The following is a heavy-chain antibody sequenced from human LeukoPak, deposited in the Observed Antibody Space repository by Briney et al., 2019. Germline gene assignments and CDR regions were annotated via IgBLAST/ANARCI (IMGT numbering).Heavy chain of an antibody. V-gene: IGHV4-30-2*01. J-gene: IGHJ4*02. CDR2: IYQSGST. Sequence: SETLSLTCAVSGGSVSSGTYSWSWIRLPPGKGLEWIGYIYQSGSTYYNPSLKGQVSISLDRSKNQFSLNVKSVTAADTAVYFCARGGGNPSFRFDSWGQGTLVTVSS. CDR1: GGSVSSGTYS. CDR3: ARGGGNPSFRFDS. D-gene: IGHD4-23*01.